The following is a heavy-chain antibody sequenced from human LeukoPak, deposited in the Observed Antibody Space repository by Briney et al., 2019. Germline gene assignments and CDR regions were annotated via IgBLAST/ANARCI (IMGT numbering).Heavy chain of an antibody. J-gene: IGHJ3*02. CDR2: ISGSGSST. CDR1: GFTFSSYA. Sequence: GGSLRLSCAATGFTFSSYAMSWVRQAPGKGLEWVSSISGSGSSTYYADSVKGRFTISRDNSKNTLYLQMNSLRAEDTALYSCAKDYGGNSDAFDIWGQGTVVTVSS. D-gene: IGHD4-23*01. V-gene: IGHV3-23*01. CDR3: AKDYGGNSDAFDI.